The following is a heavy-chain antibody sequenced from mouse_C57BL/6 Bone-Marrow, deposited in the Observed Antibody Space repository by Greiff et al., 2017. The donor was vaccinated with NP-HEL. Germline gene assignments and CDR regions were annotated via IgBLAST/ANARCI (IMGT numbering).Heavy chain of an antibody. CDR3: AREEDYDGYFGV. CDR1: GYTFTSYW. D-gene: IGHD2-4*01. V-gene: IGHV1-64*01. CDR2: IHPNSGST. J-gene: IGHJ1*03. Sequence: VQLQQPGAELVKPGASVKLSCKASGYTFTSYWMHWVKQRPGQGLEWIGMIHPNSGSTNYNEKFKSKATLTVDKSSSTAYMQHSSLTSEDSAVYYCAREEDYDGYFGVWGTGTTVTVSS.